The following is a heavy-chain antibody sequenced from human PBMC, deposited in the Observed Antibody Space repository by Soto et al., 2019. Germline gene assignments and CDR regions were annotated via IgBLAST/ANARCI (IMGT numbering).Heavy chain of an antibody. CDR1: GDTFTFYS. D-gene: IGHD3-10*01. V-gene: IGHV1-69*02. CDR3: ASSYGSGYRAFDY. J-gene: IGHJ4*02. Sequence: QVQLVQSGAEVKKPGSSVRVSCKASGDTFTFYSINWVRQAPGLGLEWRERINPILSMSNYAQRFQGRGTMPADKSTSTAYMELSSLRSEDTAMYYCASSYGSGYRAFDYWGQGALVTVSS. CDR2: INPILSMS.